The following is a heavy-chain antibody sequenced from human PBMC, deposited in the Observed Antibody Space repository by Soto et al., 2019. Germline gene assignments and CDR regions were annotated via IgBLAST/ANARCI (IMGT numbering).Heavy chain of an antibody. J-gene: IGHJ4*02. Sequence: ASETLSLTCAVSGGSISSSNWWSWVRQPPGKGLEWIGEIYHSGSTNYNPSLKSRATISVDKSKNQFSLKLSSVTAADTAVYYCARRMGWQQLVYFDYWGQGTLVTVSS. CDR1: GGSISSSNW. CDR2: IYHSGST. CDR3: ARRMGWQQLVYFDY. D-gene: IGHD6-13*01. V-gene: IGHV4-4*02.